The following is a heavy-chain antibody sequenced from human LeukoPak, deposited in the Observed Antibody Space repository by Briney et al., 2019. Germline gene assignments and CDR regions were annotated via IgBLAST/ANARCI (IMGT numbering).Heavy chain of an antibody. D-gene: IGHD6-13*01. Sequence: PSETLSLTCAVYGGSFSGYYWSWIRQPPGKGLERIGEINHSGSTNYNPSLKSRVTISVDTSKNQFSLKLSSVTAADTAVYYCARTQQLVYHHWFDPWGQGTLVTVSS. J-gene: IGHJ5*02. CDR1: GGSFSGYY. CDR3: ARTQQLVYHHWFDP. CDR2: INHSGST. V-gene: IGHV4-34*01.